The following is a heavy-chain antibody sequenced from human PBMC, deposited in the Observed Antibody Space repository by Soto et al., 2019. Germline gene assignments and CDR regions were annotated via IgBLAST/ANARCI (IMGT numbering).Heavy chain of an antibody. V-gene: IGHV3-23*01. J-gene: IGHJ4*02. CDR1: GFTFSSYS. CDR3: AKSRGDSWTTYFFDY. D-gene: IGHD4-4*01. Sequence: GGSLRLSCAASGFTFSSYSLSRLRQAPGKGLEWVSGISGSGQTTHYRDSVKGRFTISRDNFRNTLYLQVNSLRADDTAVYFCAKSRGDSWTTYFFDYWGQGALVTVSS. CDR2: ISGSGQTT.